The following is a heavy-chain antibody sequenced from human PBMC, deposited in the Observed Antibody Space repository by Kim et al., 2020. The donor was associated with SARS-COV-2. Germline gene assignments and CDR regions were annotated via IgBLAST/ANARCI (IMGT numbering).Heavy chain of an antibody. Sequence: PSLRSRVTISVDTSKNQFSLKLSSVTAADTAVYYCARGGVAMVRGVNTDYWGQGTLVTVSS. J-gene: IGHJ4*02. V-gene: IGHV4-34*01. D-gene: IGHD3-10*01. CDR3: ARGGVAMVRGVNTDY.